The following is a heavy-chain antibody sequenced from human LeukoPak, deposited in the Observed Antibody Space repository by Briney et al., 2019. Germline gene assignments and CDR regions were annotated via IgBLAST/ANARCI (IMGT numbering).Heavy chain of an antibody. V-gene: IGHV3-30*18. CDR3: AKAQVEHSNSSHDMEDY. CDR1: GFTFSHFD. D-gene: IGHD6-6*01. Sequence: GGSLRLSCAASGFTFSHFDMHWVRQAPGKGLEWVAVISYDGSKKYYADSVKGRFTISRDSSKNTLYLQMNSLRADDTAMYYCAKAQVEHSNSSHDMEDYWGQGTQVTVSS. CDR2: ISYDGSKK. J-gene: IGHJ4*02.